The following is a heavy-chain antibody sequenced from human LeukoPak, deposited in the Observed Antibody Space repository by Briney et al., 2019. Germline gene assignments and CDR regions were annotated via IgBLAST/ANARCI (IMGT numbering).Heavy chain of an antibody. V-gene: IGHV3-23*01. J-gene: IGHJ4*02. CDR1: EFTFSSYA. CDR2: ISAGGGTT. CDR3: ARGVEPLAANTLAY. D-gene: IGHD1-14*01. Sequence: PGGSLRLSCAASEFTFSSYAMTWARQAPGKGLEWVSGISAGGGTTYYADSVKGRFSISRDNSKNTLYLEMNSLSPDDTAVYYCARGVEPLAANTLAYWGQGTLVTVSS.